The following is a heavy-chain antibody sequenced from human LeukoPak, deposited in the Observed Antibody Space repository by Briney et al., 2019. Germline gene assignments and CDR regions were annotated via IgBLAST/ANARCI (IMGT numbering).Heavy chain of an antibody. Sequence: ASVKVSCKASGYTFTGYYMHWVRQAPGQGLEWMGWINPNSGGTNYAQKFQGRVTMTRDTSISTAYMELSRLRSDDTAVYYCATDIVVVPAATHSIDYWGLGTLVTVSS. D-gene: IGHD2-2*01. CDR1: GYTFTGYY. CDR3: ATDIVVVPAATHSIDY. J-gene: IGHJ4*02. CDR2: INPNSGGT. V-gene: IGHV1-2*02.